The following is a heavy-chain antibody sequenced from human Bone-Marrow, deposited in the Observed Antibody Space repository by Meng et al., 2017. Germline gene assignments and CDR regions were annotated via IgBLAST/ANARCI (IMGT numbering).Heavy chain of an antibody. Sequence: GESLKISCAASGFTFSSYAMSWVRQAPGKGLEWVSAISGSGGSTYYADSVKGRFTISRDNSKNTLYLQMNSLRAEDTAVYYCAKDPTYYYDSSGYTNDDWGQGTLVTVSS. CDR1: GFTFSSYA. V-gene: IGHV3-23*01. CDR2: ISGSGGST. CDR3: AKDPTYYYDSSGYTNDD. J-gene: IGHJ4*02. D-gene: IGHD3-22*01.